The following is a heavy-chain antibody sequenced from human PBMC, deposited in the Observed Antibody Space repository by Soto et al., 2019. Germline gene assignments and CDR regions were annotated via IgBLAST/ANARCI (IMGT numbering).Heavy chain of an antibody. D-gene: IGHD2-21*02. Sequence: QVQLVQSGAEVKKPGSSVKVSCKASGGTFSSYAISWVRQAPGQGLEWMGGIIPIFGTANYAQKFNGRVTITADESTSTAYMELSSLRSEDTAVYYCARGRAYCGGDCYPNYYYYYGMDVWGQGTTVTVSS. CDR2: IIPIFGTA. J-gene: IGHJ6*02. CDR3: ARGRAYCGGDCYPNYYYYYGMDV. CDR1: GGTFSSYA. V-gene: IGHV1-69*01.